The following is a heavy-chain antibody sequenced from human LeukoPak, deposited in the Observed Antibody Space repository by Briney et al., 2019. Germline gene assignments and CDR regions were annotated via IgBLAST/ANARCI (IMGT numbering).Heavy chain of an antibody. CDR3: ARAAYATATWNFDH. D-gene: IGHD2-8*01. J-gene: IGHJ4*02. CDR1: GGSISSGGYY. Sequence: PSETLSLTCTVSGGSISSGGYYWSWIRQHPGKGPEWIGYIYYSGSTYYNPSLKSRVTISVDTSKNQFSLKLSSVTAADTAVYYCARAAYATATWNFDHWGQGTLVTVSS. V-gene: IGHV4-31*03. CDR2: IYYSGST.